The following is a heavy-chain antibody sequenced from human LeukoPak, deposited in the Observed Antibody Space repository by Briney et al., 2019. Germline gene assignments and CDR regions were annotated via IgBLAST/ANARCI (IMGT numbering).Heavy chain of an antibody. Sequence: GGSLRLSCAASGFTFGIYAMNWVRQAPGKGLEWVSYIGPSGSNIYHADSVKGRFTISRDNAKDSLYLQMNSLRAEDTAVYYCARDIGPDSYGSGSYYYYMDVWGKGTTVTISS. V-gene: IGHV3-48*01. CDR2: IGPSGSNI. J-gene: IGHJ6*03. CDR3: ARDIGPDSYGSGSYYYYMDV. D-gene: IGHD3-10*01. CDR1: GFTFGIYA.